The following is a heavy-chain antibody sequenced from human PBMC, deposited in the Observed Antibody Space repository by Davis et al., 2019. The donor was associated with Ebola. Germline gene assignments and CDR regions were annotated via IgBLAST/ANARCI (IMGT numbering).Heavy chain of an antibody. CDR1: GGPVSSGRYY. J-gene: IGHJ5*02. D-gene: IGHD4-17*01. V-gene: IGHV4-61*01. CDR2: IYYSGST. Sequence: PSETLSPTCTVSGGPVSSGRYYWSWIRQPPGKGLEWIGYIYYSGSTNYNPSLKSRVTISVDTSKNQFSLKLSSVTAADTAVYYCARNRDDYGDLGWFDPWGQGTLVTVSS. CDR3: ARNRDDYGDLGWFDP.